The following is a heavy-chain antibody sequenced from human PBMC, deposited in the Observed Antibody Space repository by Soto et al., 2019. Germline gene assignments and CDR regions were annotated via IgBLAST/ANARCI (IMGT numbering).Heavy chain of an antibody. Sequence: EVQLVESGGGLVQPGGSLRLSCAASGFTFSDRYMDWVRQAPGKGLEWVGRSRNKGNNYTTEYAAAVKGRFTISKDELKSLLYVEMESLKSEDAAVYYCVRGYNGFDRWGQGTLVTVSS. CDR1: GFTFSDRY. V-gene: IGHV3-72*01. D-gene: IGHD2-2*02. J-gene: IGHJ4*02. CDR2: SRNKGNNYTT. CDR3: VRGYNGFDR.